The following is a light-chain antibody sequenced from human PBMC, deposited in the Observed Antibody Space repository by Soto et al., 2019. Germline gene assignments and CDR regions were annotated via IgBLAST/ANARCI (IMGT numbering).Light chain of an antibody. V-gene: IGKV3-15*01. CDR2: GAS. CDR3: QQYNNWPLT. CDR1: QSVTSQ. J-gene: IGKJ5*01. Sequence: EIAMTQSPDTLSMSPGARATLSCRASQSVTSQLAWYQQKPGQPPRLLIYGASTRATGIPARFSGSGSGTEFTLTISSLQSEDFAVYYCQQYNNWPLTFGQGTRLEIK.